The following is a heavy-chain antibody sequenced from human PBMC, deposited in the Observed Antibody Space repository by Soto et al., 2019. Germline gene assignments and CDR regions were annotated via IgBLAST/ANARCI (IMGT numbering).Heavy chain of an antibody. V-gene: IGHV3-48*02. CDR1: GFTFSSYS. J-gene: IGHJ4*02. CDR3: VRGWLNDYTNYIFDS. Sequence: PGGSLRLSCAASGFTFSSYSMNWVRQAPGKGLEWVSYISSSSSTIYYADSVKGRFTISRDNAKNSLYLQMNSLRDEDTAVYYCVRGWLNDYTNYIFDSWGQGTLVTVSS. CDR2: ISSSSSTI. D-gene: IGHD4-4*01.